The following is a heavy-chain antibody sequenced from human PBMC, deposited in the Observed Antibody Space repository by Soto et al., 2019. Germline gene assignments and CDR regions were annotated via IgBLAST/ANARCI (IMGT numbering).Heavy chain of an antibody. V-gene: IGHV4-61*08. CDR3: ARTILCMLRGVIIDYYYGMDV. Sequence: SETLSLTCAVSGGSISSGGYSWSWIRQPPGKGLEWIGYSYYSGSTNYNPSLKSRVTISVDTSKNQFSLKLSSVTAADTAVYYCARTILCMLRGVIIDYYYGMDVWGQGSTVTVSS. CDR2: SYYSGST. CDR1: GGSISSGGYS. D-gene: IGHD3-10*01. J-gene: IGHJ6*02.